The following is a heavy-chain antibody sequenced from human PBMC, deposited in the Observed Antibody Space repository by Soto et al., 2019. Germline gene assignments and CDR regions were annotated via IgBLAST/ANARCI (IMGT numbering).Heavy chain of an antibody. Sequence: EVQLVESGGGSVQPGGSLRLSCAASGFTFSAFAMNWVRQAPGRGLEWISYISGGGRPISYADSVKGRFTISRDNDKNSHYLQMDSLTDEDTAVYYCARDLGWACDSRGQGTLVTITS. J-gene: IGHJ4*02. CDR3: ARDLGWACDS. D-gene: IGHD6-19*01. CDR2: ISGGGRPI. CDR1: GFTFSAFA. V-gene: IGHV3-48*02.